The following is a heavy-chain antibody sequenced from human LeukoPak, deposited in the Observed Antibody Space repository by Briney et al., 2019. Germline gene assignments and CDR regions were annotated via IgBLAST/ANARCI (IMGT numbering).Heavy chain of an antibody. Sequence: GGSLRLSCAASGFRFSTCAMNWVRQAPGKGLEWVSSISSGTYIYYADSVKGRFTISRDNSKNTLYLQMNSLRAEDTAVYYCAKGRRTYYYDSSGYQRYYYYGMDVWGQGTTVTVSS. CDR2: ISSGTYI. V-gene: IGHV3-23*01. CDR1: GFRFSTCA. D-gene: IGHD3-22*01. J-gene: IGHJ6*02. CDR3: AKGRRTYYYDSSGYQRYYYYGMDV.